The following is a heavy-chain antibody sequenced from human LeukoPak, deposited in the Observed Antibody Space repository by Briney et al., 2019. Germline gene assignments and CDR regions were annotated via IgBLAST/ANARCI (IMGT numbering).Heavy chain of an antibody. Sequence: GGSLRLSCAASGFTFTTYNMNWVRQAPGKGLEWVSSISSRSSSIYYADSVKGRFTISRDNAKNSLSLQMNSLRAEDTALYYCARGTEGSSGWANWFDPWGQGTLVTVSP. D-gene: IGHD6-19*01. CDR1: GFTFTTYN. CDR2: ISSRSSSI. CDR3: ARGTEGSSGWANWFDP. J-gene: IGHJ5*02. V-gene: IGHV3-21*04.